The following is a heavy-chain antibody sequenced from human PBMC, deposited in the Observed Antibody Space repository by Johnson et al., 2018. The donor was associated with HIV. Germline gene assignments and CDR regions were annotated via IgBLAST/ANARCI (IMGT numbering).Heavy chain of an antibody. CDR1: GFTFSNAW. CDR3: TTESVGYYDSSGYYSVGMGGAFDI. J-gene: IGHJ3*02. D-gene: IGHD3-22*01. V-gene: IGHV3-15*01. CDR2: IKSKTDGGTT. Sequence: VQLVESGGGLVKPGEYLRLSCAAPGFTFSNAWMSWVRQAPGKGLEWVGHIKSKTDGGTTDYAAPVKGRFIISRDDSKNTLYLHMNSLKSEDTAVYYCTTESVGYYDSSGYYSVGMGGAFDIWGQGTMVTVSS.